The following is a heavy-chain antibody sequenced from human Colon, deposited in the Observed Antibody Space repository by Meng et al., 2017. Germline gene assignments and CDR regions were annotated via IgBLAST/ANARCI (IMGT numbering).Heavy chain of an antibody. CDR3: ARNPVIPDARTFDF. D-gene: IGHD2-2*01. CDR1: NGSINSADYY. J-gene: IGHJ4*02. Sequence: QGQLQESGPGLVKPSQTLSLTGTISNGSINSADYYWNWIRQPPGKGPEWLGYIHSSGNTYYTPSLKSRLAMSLDTSKNQFSLRLTSVTAADTAVYYCARNPVIPDARTFDFWGQGALVTVSS. CDR2: IHSSGNT. V-gene: IGHV4-30-4*01.